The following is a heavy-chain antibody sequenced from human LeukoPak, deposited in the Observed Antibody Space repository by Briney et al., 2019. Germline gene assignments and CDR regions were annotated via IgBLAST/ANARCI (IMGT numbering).Heavy chain of an antibody. V-gene: IGHV1-69*13. CDR3: ASGPTARFDY. D-gene: IGHD4-17*01. Sequence: GASVKVSCKASGGTFSSYAISWVRQAPGQGLEWMGGIIPIFGTANYAQKFQGRVTITADESTSTAYMELSSLKASDTAMYYCASGPTARFDYWGQGTLVTVSS. CDR2: IIPIFGTA. J-gene: IGHJ4*02. CDR1: GGTFSSYA.